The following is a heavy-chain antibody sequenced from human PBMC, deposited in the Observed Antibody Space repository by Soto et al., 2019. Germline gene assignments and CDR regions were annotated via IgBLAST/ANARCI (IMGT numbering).Heavy chain of an antibody. V-gene: IGHV1-69*02. CDR3: ATSFGSGSRAFDY. Sequence: QVQLVQSGAEEKKPGSSVKVSCKASGDTFNFYTINWVRQAPGLGLEWMGRFNPILSFSNSALKFQGRVTLTADKSTSTAYMVPSSLRSEDTAIYYCATSFGSGSRAFDYWGQGALVTVSS. CDR1: GDTFNFYT. CDR2: FNPILSFS. J-gene: IGHJ4*02. D-gene: IGHD3-10*01.